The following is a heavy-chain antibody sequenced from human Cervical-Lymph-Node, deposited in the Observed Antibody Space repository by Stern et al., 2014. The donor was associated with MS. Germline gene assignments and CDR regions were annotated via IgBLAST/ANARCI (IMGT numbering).Heavy chain of an antibody. CDR3: ARHGGQQLVLGLDS. CDR2: TYPGDSDT. D-gene: IGHD6-13*01. CDR1: GHSFSNYW. V-gene: IGHV5-51*01. Sequence: EVQLVESGAEVKNPGASLKISCKGSGHSFSNYWIGWVRQMPGKGLEWMGMTYPGDSDTRYGPSFQGHVTISADKSIGTAYLQWSSLEASDTATYYCARHGGQQLVLGLDSWGQGTLVTVSS. J-gene: IGHJ4*02.